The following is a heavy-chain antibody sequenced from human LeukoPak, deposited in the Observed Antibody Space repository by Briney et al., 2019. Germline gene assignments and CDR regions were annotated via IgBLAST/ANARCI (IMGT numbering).Heavy chain of an antibody. J-gene: IGHJ4*02. CDR1: GFTFSSYW. V-gene: IGHV3-7*01. CDR2: IKQDGSEK. CDR3: ARSLPPVWWCG. Sequence: HPGGSLRLSCAASGFTFSSYWMSWVRQAPGKGLEWVANIKQDGSEKYYVDSVKGRFTISRDNAKNSLYLQMDSLRAEDTAVYYCARSLPPVWWCGWGQGTLVTVSS. D-gene: IGHD2-21*01.